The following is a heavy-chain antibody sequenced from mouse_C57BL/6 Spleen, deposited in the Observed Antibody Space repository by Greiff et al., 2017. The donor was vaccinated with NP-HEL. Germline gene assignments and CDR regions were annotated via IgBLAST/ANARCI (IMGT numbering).Heavy chain of an antibody. CDR1: GYTFTSYW. CDR3: ARSGDYYGSSPAYYAMDY. Sequence: QVQLQQPGAELVRPGSSVKLSCKASGYTFTSYWMHWVKQRPIQGLEWIGNIDPSDSETHYNQKFKDKATLTVDKSSSTAYMQLSSLTSEDSAVYYCARSGDYYGSSPAYYAMDYWGQGTSVTVSS. V-gene: IGHV1-52*01. J-gene: IGHJ4*01. D-gene: IGHD1-1*01. CDR2: IDPSDSET.